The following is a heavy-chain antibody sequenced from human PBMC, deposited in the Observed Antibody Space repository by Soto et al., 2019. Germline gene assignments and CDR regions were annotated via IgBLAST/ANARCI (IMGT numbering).Heavy chain of an antibody. CDR2: IYYSGST. J-gene: IGHJ4*02. Sequence: SETLSLTXTVSGGSISSYYWSWIRQPPGKGLEWIGYIYYSGSTNYNPSLKSRVTISVDTSKNQFSLKLSSVTAADTAVYYCARSLTYYDCSGYYSPFFHWGQGTLVTVS. V-gene: IGHV4-59*01. CDR1: GGSISSYY. CDR3: ARSLTYYDCSGYYSPFFH. D-gene: IGHD3-22*01.